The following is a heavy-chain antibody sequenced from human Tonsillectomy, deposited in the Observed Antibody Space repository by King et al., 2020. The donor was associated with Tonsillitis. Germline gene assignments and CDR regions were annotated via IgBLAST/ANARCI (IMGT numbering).Heavy chain of an antibody. Sequence: LQLQESGPGVVKPSETLSLTCTVSGGSISSGDHYWAWIRQPPGKVLEWIAYMYYSVTIFYNPSLKSRITISGGTSENRFSLKLSSVTAADTAVYFCARYVSGGFDYWGQGALVTVSS. V-gene: IGHV4-39*01. J-gene: IGHJ4*02. CDR2: MYYSVTI. CDR3: ARYVSGGFDY. CDR1: GGSISSGDHY. D-gene: IGHD1-26*01.